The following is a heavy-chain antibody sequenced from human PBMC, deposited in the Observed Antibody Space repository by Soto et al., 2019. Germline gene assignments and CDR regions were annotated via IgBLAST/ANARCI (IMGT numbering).Heavy chain of an antibody. D-gene: IGHD6-19*01. Sequence: ASVKVSCKASGYTFTSYAMHWARQAPRQRLEWMGWINAGNGNTKYSQKFQGRVTITRDTSASTAYMELSSLRSEDTAVYYCARDLTVAVAGTGGYYYYYGMDVWGQGTTVTVSS. CDR1: GYTFTSYA. V-gene: IGHV1-3*01. CDR3: ARDLTVAVAGTGGYYYYYGMDV. J-gene: IGHJ6*02. CDR2: INAGNGNT.